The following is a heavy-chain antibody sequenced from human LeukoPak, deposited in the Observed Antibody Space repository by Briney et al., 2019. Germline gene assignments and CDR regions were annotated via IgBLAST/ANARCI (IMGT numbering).Heavy chain of an antibody. CDR1: GFTFSSYW. D-gene: IGHD3-9*01. J-gene: IGHJ4*02. CDR2: ISYDGSNK. V-gene: IGHV3-30*18. Sequence: PGGSLRLSCAAFGFTFSSYWMHWVRQAPGKGLEWVAVISYDGSNKYYADSVKGRFTISRDNSKNTLYLQTNSLRAEDTAVYYCAKELSGYFDWLVDYWGQGTLVTVSS. CDR3: AKELSGYFDWLVDY.